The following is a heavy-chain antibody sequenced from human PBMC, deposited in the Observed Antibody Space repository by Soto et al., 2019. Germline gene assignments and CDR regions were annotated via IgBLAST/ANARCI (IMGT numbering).Heavy chain of an antibody. V-gene: IGHV3-30*18. CDR3: ANDDRYHGIIGPCSD. D-gene: IGHD3-16*01. CDR1: GFRFSSYG. J-gene: IGHJ4*02. CDR2: ISYDGSNK. Sequence: QVQLVESGGGVVQPGRSLRLSCAASGFRFSSYGMHWVRQAPGKGLEWVAIISYDGSNKYYADSVKGRFTISRDNSKNTLYLQMNSLRAEDTAVYYCANDDRYHGIIGPCSDWGQGTLVTVSS.